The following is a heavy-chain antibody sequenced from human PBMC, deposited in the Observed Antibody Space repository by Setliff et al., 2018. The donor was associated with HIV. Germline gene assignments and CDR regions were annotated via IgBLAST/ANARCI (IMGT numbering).Heavy chain of an antibody. CDR1: GGSISSSSFY. D-gene: IGHD3-10*01. CDR2: IHHSGST. J-gene: IGHJ4*02. Sequence: SETLSLTCTVSGGSISSSSFYWGWIRQPPGKGLEYIGNIHHSGSTHYNPSLKGRVAISVDTSKNQFSLKLSSVTAADTAVYYCATGPYGSGSYTKFDYWGQGTLVTVSS. V-gene: IGHV4-39*01. CDR3: ATGPYGSGSYTKFDY.